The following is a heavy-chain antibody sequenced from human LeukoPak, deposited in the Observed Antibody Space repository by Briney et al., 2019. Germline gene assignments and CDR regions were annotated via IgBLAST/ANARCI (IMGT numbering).Heavy chain of an antibody. CDR3: ARGGSGSYYDY. V-gene: IGHV3-48*01. CDR2: ISSSSSTL. Sequence: GGSLRLSCAASGFTFSSYTMNWVRQAPGKGLEWVSYISSSSSTLYYADSVKGRFTISRDNAKNSLYLQMSSLRAEDTAVYYSARGGSGSYYDYWGQGTLVTVSS. D-gene: IGHD3-10*01. CDR1: GFTFSSYT. J-gene: IGHJ4*02.